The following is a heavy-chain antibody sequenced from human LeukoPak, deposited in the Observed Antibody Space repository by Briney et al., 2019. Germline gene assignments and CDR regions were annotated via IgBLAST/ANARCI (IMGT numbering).Heavy chain of an antibody. CDR3: AREGVVTASGAIDY. D-gene: IGHD2-21*02. Sequence: ASVKVSCKTSGYTFTVYYMHWVRQAPGQGLEWMAIMNPSGGSTGYAQKFQDRVTMTRDTSTSTVYMELSGLRSEDTAVYYCAREGVVTASGAIDYWGQGTLVTVFS. CDR2: MNPSGGST. V-gene: IGHV1-46*01. J-gene: IGHJ4*02. CDR1: GYTFTVYY.